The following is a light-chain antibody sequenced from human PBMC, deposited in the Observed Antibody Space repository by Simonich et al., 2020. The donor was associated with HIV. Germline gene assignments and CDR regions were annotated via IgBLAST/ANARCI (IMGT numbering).Light chain of an antibody. J-gene: IGKJ1*01. CDR1: QSIASN. CDR3: QQEET. Sequence: IVMTQSPATLSVSPGERATLSCRASQSIASNLAWYQQKPGQAPRLLIYGASSRATGVPARFSGSGFGTEFSLTISSMQSEDFAIYYCQQEETFGQGTKVEIK. CDR2: GAS. V-gene: IGKV3-15*01.